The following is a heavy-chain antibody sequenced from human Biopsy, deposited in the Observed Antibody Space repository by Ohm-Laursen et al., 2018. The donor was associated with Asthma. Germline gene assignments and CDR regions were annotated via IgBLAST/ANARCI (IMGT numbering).Heavy chain of an antibody. D-gene: IGHD3-9*01. Sequence: SSVKVSCKASGGTFSSNSINWVRQAPGQGLEWMGWINTNTGNPAYAQGFTGRFVFSLDTSVSTAYLQISSLKAEDTAVYYCARATYYDILTGYHPFQHWGQGTLVTVSS. CDR2: INTNTGNP. V-gene: IGHV7-4-1*02. CDR3: ARATYYDILTGYHPFQH. J-gene: IGHJ1*01. CDR1: GGTFSSNS.